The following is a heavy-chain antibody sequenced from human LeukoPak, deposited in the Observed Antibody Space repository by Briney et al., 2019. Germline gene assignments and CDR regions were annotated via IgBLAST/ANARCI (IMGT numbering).Heavy chain of an antibody. J-gene: IGHJ3*02. CDR2: ISWNSGSI. Sequence: PGGSLRLSCAASGFTFDDYAMHWVRQAPGKGLEWVSGISWNSGSIGYADSVKGRFTISRDNAKTSLYLQMNSLRAEDTALYYCAKDRRIAAAGTEAFDIWGQGTMVTVSS. CDR3: AKDRRIAAAGTEAFDI. D-gene: IGHD6-13*01. CDR1: GFTFDDYA. V-gene: IGHV3-9*01.